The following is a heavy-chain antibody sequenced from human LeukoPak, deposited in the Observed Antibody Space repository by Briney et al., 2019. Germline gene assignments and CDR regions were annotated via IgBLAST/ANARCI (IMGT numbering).Heavy chain of an antibody. V-gene: IGHV4-31*03. J-gene: IGHJ4*02. CDR3: ARDSPTYYFDY. CDR2: IYSSGSN. Sequence: PSETLSLTRTVSGGSISSGTFAWTWIRQHPGKDLEWIGYIYSSGSNFYNPSLKGRVTISVDTSKNQFSLKLSSVTAADTAVYYCARDSPTYYFDYWAKGTVDSVSS. CDR1: GGSISSGTFA.